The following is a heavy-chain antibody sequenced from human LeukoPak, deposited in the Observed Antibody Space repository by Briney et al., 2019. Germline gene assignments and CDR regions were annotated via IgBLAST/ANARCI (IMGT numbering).Heavy chain of an antibody. Sequence: KAGGSLRLSCAASGFTFSSYAMSWIRQAPGKGLEWVSYISSSGSTIYYADSVKGRFTISRDNAKNSLYLQMNSLRAEDTAVYYCARHIAAAGPSYWGQGTLVTVSS. J-gene: IGHJ4*02. CDR3: ARHIAAAGPSY. D-gene: IGHD6-13*01. CDR2: ISSSGSTI. V-gene: IGHV3-11*04. CDR1: GFTFSSYA.